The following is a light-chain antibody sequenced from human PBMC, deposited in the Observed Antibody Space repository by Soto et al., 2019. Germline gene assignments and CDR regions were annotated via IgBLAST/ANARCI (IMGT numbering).Light chain of an antibody. V-gene: IGKV3-15*01. J-gene: IGKJ5*01. CDR2: GAS. CDR3: QQYDNWPYT. CDR1: RSVSNN. Sequence: EIVMTHPPATLSVSPGERATLSCRASRSVSNNLAWYQQKPGQAPRLLIYGASTRATAIPARFSGSGSGTEFTLTISSLQSEDFAVYFCQQYDNWPYTFGQGTRLEIK.